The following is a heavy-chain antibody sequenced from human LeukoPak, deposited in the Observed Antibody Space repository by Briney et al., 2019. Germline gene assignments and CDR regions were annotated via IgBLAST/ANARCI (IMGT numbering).Heavy chain of an antibody. J-gene: IGHJ4*02. D-gene: IGHD6-19*01. CDR1: GFTFSNYW. CDR3: ARGGIAVAGSADY. CDR2: ISSSGSTI. Sequence: GGSLRLSCAASGFTFSNYWMSWVRQAPGKGLEWVSYISSSGSTIYYADSVKGRFTISRDNAKNSLYLQMNSLRAEDTALYYCARGGIAVAGSADYWGQGTLVTVSS. V-gene: IGHV3-11*04.